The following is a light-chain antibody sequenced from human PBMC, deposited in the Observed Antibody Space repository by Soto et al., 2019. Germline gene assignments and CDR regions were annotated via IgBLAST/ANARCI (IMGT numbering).Light chain of an antibody. V-gene: IGKV3-20*01. CDR1: HSVTTH. CDR3: QQYDTSPPMYT. J-gene: IGKJ2*01. Sequence: EIVLTPSPDTQSLSPGERATLSCWAIHSVTTHLAWFQQRPDQSPRLLIYATSTRAAGIPDRFSGSGSGTDFTLTISRLEPDDVAVYYCQQYDTSPPMYTFGQGTKVGI. CDR2: ATS.